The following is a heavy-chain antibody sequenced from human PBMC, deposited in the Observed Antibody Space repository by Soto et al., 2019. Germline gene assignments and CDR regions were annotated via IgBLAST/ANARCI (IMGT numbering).Heavy chain of an antibody. CDR3: AHRYCGGDCQGLFYFDY. Sequence: QITMKESGPTLVKPTQTLTLTCTFSGFSLSTSGVGVGWIRQPPGKALEWLALIYWDDDKRYSPSLKSRLTITKDTSKNQVVLTMTNMDPVDTATYYCAHRYCGGDCQGLFYFDYWGQGTLVTVSS. CDR2: IYWDDDK. D-gene: IGHD2-21*02. J-gene: IGHJ4*02. V-gene: IGHV2-5*02. CDR1: GFSLSTSGVG.